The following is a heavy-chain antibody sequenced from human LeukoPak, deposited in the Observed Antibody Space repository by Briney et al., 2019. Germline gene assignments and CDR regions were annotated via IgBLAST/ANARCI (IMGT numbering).Heavy chain of an antibody. CDR2: ISGSGGST. V-gene: IGHV3-23*01. CDR3: AKDRGGPGACYFDY. J-gene: IGHJ4*02. D-gene: IGHD2-15*01. Sequence: GGSLRLSCAASGFTFSSYAMSWVRQAPGKGLEWVSAISGSGGSTYYADSVKGRFTISRDNSKNTLYLQLNSLRPEDTAVYYCAKDRGGPGACYFDYWGQGTLVTVSS. CDR1: GFTFSSYA.